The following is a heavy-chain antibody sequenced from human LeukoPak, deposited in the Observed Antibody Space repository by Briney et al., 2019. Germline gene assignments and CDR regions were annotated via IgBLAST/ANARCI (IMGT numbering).Heavy chain of an antibody. CDR1: VYSISSGYY. D-gene: IGHD1-14*01. V-gene: IGHV4-38-2*01. CDR3: ARHAGYYYYMDV. J-gene: IGHJ6*03. CDR2: IYHSGST. Sequence: SETLSLTCAVSVYSISSGYYWGRLRQPPGKGLEWIGSIYHSGSTYYNPSLKSRVTISVDTSKNQFSLKLSSVTTADTAVYYCARHAGYYYYMDVWGKGTTVTVSS.